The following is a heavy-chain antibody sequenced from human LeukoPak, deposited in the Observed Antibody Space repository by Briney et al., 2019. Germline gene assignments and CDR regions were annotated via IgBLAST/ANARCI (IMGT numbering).Heavy chain of an antibody. V-gene: IGHV4-38-2*02. J-gene: IGHJ4*02. CDR1: GYSISSGYY. CDR3: ARRVAVAGTLRYFDY. D-gene: IGHD6-19*01. Sequence: SETLSLTCTVSGYSISSGYYWGWIRQPPGKGLEWIGSIYYSGSTYYNPSLKSRVTISVDTSKNQFSLKLSSVTAADTAVYYCARRVAVAGTLRYFDYWGQGTLVTVSS. CDR2: IYYSGST.